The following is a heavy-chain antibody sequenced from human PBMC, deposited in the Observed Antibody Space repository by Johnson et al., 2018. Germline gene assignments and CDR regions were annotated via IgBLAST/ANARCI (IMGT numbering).Heavy chain of an antibody. CDR3: ASEGYYYDRRGAFDI. Sequence: QVQLVQSGGGVVQPGRSLRLSCTASGFTFSSYGMHWVRQAPGKGLEWVAVIWYDGSNRYYADSVKGRFTISRDNSKNTLYLEMNSLRAEDTAVFYCASEGYYYDRRGAFDIWGQGKMVTVSS. J-gene: IGHJ3*02. CDR2: IWYDGSNR. V-gene: IGHV3-33*01. CDR1: GFTFSSYG. D-gene: IGHD3-22*01.